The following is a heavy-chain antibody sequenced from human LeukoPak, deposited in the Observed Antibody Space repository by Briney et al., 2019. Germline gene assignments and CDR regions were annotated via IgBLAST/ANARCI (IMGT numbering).Heavy chain of an antibody. CDR1: GFTVSSNY. D-gene: IGHD3-3*01. CDR2: IHGDGST. V-gene: IGHV3-53*01. J-gene: IGHJ4*02. Sequence: GGSLRLSCAASGFTVSSNYMSWVRQAPGKGLEWVSVIHGDGSTNYADSVKGRFTISRDNSKNTLYLQMNSLRAEDTAVYYCARDLGYYDFWSGKAAGYFDYWGQGTLVTVSS. CDR3: ARDLGYYDFWSGKAAGYFDY.